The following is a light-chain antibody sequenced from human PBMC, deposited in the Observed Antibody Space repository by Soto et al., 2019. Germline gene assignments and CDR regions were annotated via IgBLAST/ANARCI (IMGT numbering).Light chain of an antibody. Sequence: DIQMTQSPSSLSASVGDRVTITCRASQSISTYLNWYQQKPGKAPKVLIYAASSLQSGVPSRFSGTGSGTDFILNISSLQPEDFATYYCQQSYSNPLTFGQGTKLHIK. CDR2: AAS. CDR3: QQSYSNPLT. J-gene: IGKJ2*01. V-gene: IGKV1-39*01. CDR1: QSISTY.